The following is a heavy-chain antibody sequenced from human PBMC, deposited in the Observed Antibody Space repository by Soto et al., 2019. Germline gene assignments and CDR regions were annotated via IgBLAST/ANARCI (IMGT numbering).Heavy chain of an antibody. CDR3: TRGPPRVQWFDP. J-gene: IGHJ5*02. CDR2: IYFTGST. V-gene: IGHV4-61*01. CDR1: GGAVSSGTYY. Sequence: SETLSLTCTVSGGAVSSGTYYWSWIRQPPGEGLEWIGHIYFTGSTNYNPSLKSRVTMSLDTSRDQFSLKLSSVTAADTAVYYCTRGPPRVQWFDPWGLGTLVTVSS.